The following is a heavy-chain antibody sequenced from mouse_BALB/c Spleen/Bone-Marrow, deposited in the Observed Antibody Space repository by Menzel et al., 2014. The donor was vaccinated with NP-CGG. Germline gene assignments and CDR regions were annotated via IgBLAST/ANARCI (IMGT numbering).Heavy chain of an antibody. CDR3: ARGGGSPFAY. D-gene: IGHD1-1*02. V-gene: IGHV2-6-7*01. CDR1: GFSLTGYG. Sequence: VQGVESGPGLVAPSQSLSITCTVSGFSLTGYGVNWVRQPPGKGLEWLGIIWVDGSTDYNSALKSRLSISKDNSKSQVFLKMNSLQIDDTARYYRARGGGSPFAYWGQGTLVTVSA. J-gene: IGHJ3*01. CDR2: IWVDGST.